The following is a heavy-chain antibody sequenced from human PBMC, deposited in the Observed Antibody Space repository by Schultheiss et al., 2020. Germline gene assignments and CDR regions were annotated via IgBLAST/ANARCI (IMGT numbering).Heavy chain of an antibody. CDR3: ARQGVGATGGYYYYGMDV. CDR1: GGSISSSSYY. CDR2: IYYSGTT. Sequence: SETLSLTCTVSGGSISSSSYYWGWIRQPPGKGLEWIGNIYYSGTTNYSPSLKSRVTMSVDTSNNQFSLKVSSVTAADTAVYYCARQGVGATGGYYYYGMDVWGQGTTVTVSS. V-gene: IGHV4-39*01. D-gene: IGHD1-26*01. J-gene: IGHJ6*02.